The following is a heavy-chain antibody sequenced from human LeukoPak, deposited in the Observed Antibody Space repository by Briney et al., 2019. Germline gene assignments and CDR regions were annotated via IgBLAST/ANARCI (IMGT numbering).Heavy chain of an antibody. CDR1: GGSISSYY. J-gene: IGHJ3*02. CDR3: ARDRYYYDSSGQYDAFDI. Sequence: PSETLSLTCTVSGGSISSYYWSWIRQPPGKGLEWIGYIYYSGSTNYNPSLKSRVTISVDTSKNQFSLKLSSVTAADTAVYYCARDRYYYDSSGQYDAFDIWGQGTMVTVSS. V-gene: IGHV4-59*01. D-gene: IGHD3-22*01. CDR2: IYYSGST.